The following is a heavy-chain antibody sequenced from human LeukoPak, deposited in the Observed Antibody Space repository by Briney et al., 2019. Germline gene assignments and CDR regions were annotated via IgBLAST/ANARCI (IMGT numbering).Heavy chain of an antibody. J-gene: IGHJ4*02. CDR3: ARAEPYCTNGVCYQGDY. CDR1: GFTFSSSA. CDR2: ISGSGGST. V-gene: IGHV3-23*01. Sequence: GGSLRLSCAASGFTFSSSAMSWVRQAPGKGLEWVSAISGSGGSTYYADSVKGRFTISRDNSKNTLYLQMNSLRAEDTAVYYCARAEPYCTNGVCYQGDYWGQGTLVTVSS. D-gene: IGHD2-8*01.